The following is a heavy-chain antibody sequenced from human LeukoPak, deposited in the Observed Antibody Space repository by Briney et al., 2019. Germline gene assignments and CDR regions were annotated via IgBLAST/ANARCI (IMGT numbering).Heavy chain of an antibody. J-gene: IGHJ5*02. CDR1: GDSISSYY. Sequence: SETLSLTCSVSGDSISSYYWSWLRQPPGKGLEWIGYISYSGSTNYNPSLKSRVAISVDTSKNQFSLKLSSVTAADTAVYYCARNKAVTFNWFDPWGQGTLVTVSS. CDR2: ISYSGST. D-gene: IGHD6-19*01. CDR3: ARNKAVTFNWFDP. V-gene: IGHV4-59*01.